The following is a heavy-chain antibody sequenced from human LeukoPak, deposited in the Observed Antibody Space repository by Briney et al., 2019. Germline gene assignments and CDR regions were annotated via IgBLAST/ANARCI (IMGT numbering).Heavy chain of an antibody. CDR1: GGTFSSYA. D-gene: IGHD6-19*01. CDR3: ARDSILQYSSGWYPSDY. Sequence: SVKVSCKASGGTFSSYAISWVRQAPGQGLEWMGGIIPIFGTANYAQKFQGRVTITADKSTSTAYMELRSLRSDDTAVYYCARDSILQYSSGWYPSDYWGQGTLVTVSS. V-gene: IGHV1-69*06. J-gene: IGHJ4*02. CDR2: IIPIFGTA.